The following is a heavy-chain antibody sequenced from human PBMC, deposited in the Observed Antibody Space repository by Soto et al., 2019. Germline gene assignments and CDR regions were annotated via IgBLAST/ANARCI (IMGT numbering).Heavy chain of an antibody. D-gene: IGHD6-19*01. Sequence: PSETLSLTCTVSGGSISSSSYYWGWIRQPPGKGLEWIGSIYYSGSTYYNPSLKSRVTISVDTSKNQFSLKLSSVTAADTAVYYCARQHSPRQQARKGGKVNSRGWSGWGQGTLVTVSS. CDR1: GGSISSSSYY. CDR2: IYYSGST. CDR3: ARQHSPRQQARKGGKVNSRGWSG. J-gene: IGHJ4*02. V-gene: IGHV4-39*01.